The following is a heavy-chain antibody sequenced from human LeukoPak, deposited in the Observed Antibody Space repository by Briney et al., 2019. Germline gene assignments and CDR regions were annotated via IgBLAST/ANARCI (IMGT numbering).Heavy chain of an antibody. Sequence: GGSLRLSCEVSGFTFRNYVMSWVRQAPGKGLEWVSVIIASGGSTYYADSVKGRFTMSRDNSRNTLHLQVSSLRAEDTAVYYCAKGDSSSWYYFDYWGQGTLVTVSS. CDR3: AKGDSSSWYYFDY. D-gene: IGHD6-13*01. CDR2: IIASGGST. V-gene: IGHV3-23*01. CDR1: GFTFRNYV. J-gene: IGHJ4*02.